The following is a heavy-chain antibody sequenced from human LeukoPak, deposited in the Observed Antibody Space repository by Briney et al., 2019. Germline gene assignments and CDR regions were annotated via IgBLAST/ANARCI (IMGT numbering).Heavy chain of an antibody. CDR3: ARRATSGNYQMLHFDS. D-gene: IGHD1-7*01. V-gene: IGHV4-4*07. Sequence: PSETLSLTCNVSGGSISNYLWSWIRQPAGKGLEWIGHIYTSGRTNYSPSLKSRVTMSIDTSNNQFSLTLSSVTAADTAIYYCARRATSGNYQMLHFDSWGQGILVTVSS. CDR2: IYTSGRT. CDR1: GGSISNYL. J-gene: IGHJ4*02.